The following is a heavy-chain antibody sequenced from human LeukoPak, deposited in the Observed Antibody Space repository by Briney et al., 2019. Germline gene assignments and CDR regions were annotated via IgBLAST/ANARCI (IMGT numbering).Heavy chain of an antibody. CDR1: GFTFSDYY. CDR3: ARDAYDTSGLFDY. D-gene: IGHD3-22*01. Sequence: GGSLRLSCAASGFTFSDYYMSWIRQAPGKGLEWVSYISSSGTTIYYADSVKGRFTISRDNAKNSLYLQMNSLGAEDTAVYYCARDAYDTSGLFDYWGQGTLVTVSS. CDR2: ISSSGTTI. V-gene: IGHV3-11*01. J-gene: IGHJ4*02.